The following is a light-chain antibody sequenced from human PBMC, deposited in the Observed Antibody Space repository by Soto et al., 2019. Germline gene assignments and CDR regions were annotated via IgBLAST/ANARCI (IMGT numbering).Light chain of an antibody. CDR2: GSS. CDR3: QQYNNWGLS. J-gene: IGKJ4*01. V-gene: IGKV3D-15*01. Sequence: IVMTQSPATLSVSPGEGVTLSCRASENVGTNLAWYQQKPGQAPRLRRYGSSTRAAGIPATFSGRGSGTEFTRTISSLQSEESAVYYCQQYNNWGLSFGGGTKVEIK. CDR1: ENVGTN.